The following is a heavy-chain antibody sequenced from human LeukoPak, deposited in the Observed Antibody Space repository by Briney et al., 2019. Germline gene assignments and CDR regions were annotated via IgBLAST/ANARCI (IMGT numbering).Heavy chain of an antibody. Sequence: PSETLSLTCAVYGGSFSGYYWSWIRQPPGKGLEWIGEINHSGSTNYNPSLKSRVTISVDTSKNQFSLKLSSVTAADTAVYYCARVWSLRYFDRLPWVDVWGQGTTVTVSS. CDR2: INHSGST. CDR3: ARVWSLRYFDRLPWVDV. V-gene: IGHV4-34*01. D-gene: IGHD3-9*01. CDR1: GGSFSGYY. J-gene: IGHJ6*02.